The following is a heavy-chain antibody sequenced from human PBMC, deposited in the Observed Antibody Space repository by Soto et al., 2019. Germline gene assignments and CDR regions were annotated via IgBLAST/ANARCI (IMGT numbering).Heavy chain of an antibody. J-gene: IGHJ4*02. CDR3: TRRFSDGWYSDY. CDR2: IWYDGSNE. D-gene: IGHD6-19*01. CDR1: GFIFSGYG. Sequence: QVQLVESGGGVVQPGRSLRLSCAASGFIFSGYGMHWVRQAPGKGLEWVAVIWYDGSNENYADSVKGRFTISRDNSKNTLYLQMNRLRAEDTAVDYCTRRFSDGWYSDYWGQGTLVTVSS. V-gene: IGHV3-33*01.